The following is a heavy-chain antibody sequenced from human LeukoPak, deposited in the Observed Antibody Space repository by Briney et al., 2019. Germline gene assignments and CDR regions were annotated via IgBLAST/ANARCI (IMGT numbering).Heavy chain of an antibody. D-gene: IGHD6-19*01. V-gene: IGHV3-74*01. CDR1: GFTFSKYW. CDR2: INTDGTVT. CDR3: ATKQWLAPPPDS. Sequence: PGGSLRLSCAASGFTFSKYWMLWVRQAPGKGLESVSRINTDGTVTTYADSVKGRFTVSRDNAGNTMFPQMNSVRDEDTAVYYCATKQWLAPPPDSWGQGTPVTVSS. J-gene: IGHJ4*02.